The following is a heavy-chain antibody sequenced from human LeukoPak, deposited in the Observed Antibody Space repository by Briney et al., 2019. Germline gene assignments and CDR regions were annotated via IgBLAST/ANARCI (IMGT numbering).Heavy chain of an antibody. D-gene: IGHD6-19*01. CDR2: IYYSGST. CDR3: ARVLSYYSSGWYYYFDY. V-gene: IGHV4-59*01. J-gene: IGHJ4*02. CDR1: GGSMSSYY. Sequence: SETLSLTCTVSGGSMSSYYWSWIRQPPGKGLEWIGYIYYSGSTNYNPSLKSRGTISVDTSKNQFSLKLSSVTAVDTAVYYCARVLSYYSSGWYYYFDYWGQGTLVTVSS.